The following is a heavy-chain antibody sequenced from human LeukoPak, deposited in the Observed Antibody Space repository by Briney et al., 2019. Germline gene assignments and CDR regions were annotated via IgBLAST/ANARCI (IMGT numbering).Heavy chain of an antibody. CDR2: IYHSGST. D-gene: IGHD7-27*01. J-gene: IGHJ5*02. CDR1: GGSISSGGYS. Sequence: PSQTLSLTCAVSGGSISSGGYSWSWIRQPPGKGLEWIGYIYHSGSTYYDPPLKSRVTISVDRSKNQFSLKLSSVTAADTAVYYCARESASWGNNWFDPWGQGTLVTVSS. CDR3: ARESASWGNNWFDP. V-gene: IGHV4-30-2*01.